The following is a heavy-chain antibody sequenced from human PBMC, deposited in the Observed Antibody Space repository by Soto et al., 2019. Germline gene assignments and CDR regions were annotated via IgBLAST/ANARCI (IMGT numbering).Heavy chain of an antibody. CDR2: VSGNGGST. J-gene: IGHJ4*02. CDR1: RFNFNNYA. Sequence: GGSLRLSCAAYRFNFNNYAMTWVRQAPGEGLEWVSTVSGNGGSTHYADSVKGRFTISRDNSKNTLYLQMNSLRVDDTAIYYCAKGKSNTVFGVDTLFDYWGQGTLVTVSS. CDR3: AKGKSNTVFGVDTLFDY. V-gene: IGHV3-23*01. D-gene: IGHD3-3*01.